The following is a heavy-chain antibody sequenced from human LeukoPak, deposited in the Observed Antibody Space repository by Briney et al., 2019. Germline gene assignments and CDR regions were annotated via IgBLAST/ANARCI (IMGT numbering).Heavy chain of an antibody. J-gene: IGHJ6*02. D-gene: IGHD2-2*01. V-gene: IGHV3-74*01. CDR3: ARPQQGGTTRSHGLDV. Sequence: PGGSLRLSCAASGFTFSNSWMQWVRQVPGQGLVWVSRINTDGTSTSYADSVRGRFIISRDNAKNTLYLQMNSLRAEDTAVYYCARPQQGGTTRSHGLDVWGQGTTVTVSS. CDR2: INTDGTST. CDR1: GFTFSNSW.